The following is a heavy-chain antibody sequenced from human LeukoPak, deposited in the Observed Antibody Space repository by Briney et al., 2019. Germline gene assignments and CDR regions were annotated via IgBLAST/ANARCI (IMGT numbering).Heavy chain of an antibody. D-gene: IGHD6-13*01. CDR3: ATDLDAAGTTAVLLQYYYGGIWG. J-gene: IGHJ6*02. CDR1: RDTFTSSG. Sequence: ASVKVSCKAARDTFTSSGIIRWRQSPGQGLEWMGWIGAYNSNTNYAQKLQGRVTMTTDTSTSTAYMELRSLRSDDMVVYYCATDLDAAGTTAVLLQYYYGGIWGWGQGTTVTVSS. CDR2: IGAYNSNT. V-gene: IGHV1-18*03.